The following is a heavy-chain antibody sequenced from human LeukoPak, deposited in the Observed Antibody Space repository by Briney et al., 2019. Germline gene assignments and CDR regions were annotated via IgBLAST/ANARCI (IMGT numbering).Heavy chain of an antibody. Sequence: GASVKVSCKASGYTFTAYYMHRVRQAPGQGLEWMGWINPNGGGTNYAQKFQGRVTMARDTSISTAYMELSRLTSDDTAVYYCARPYGSGSYYSDYWGQGTLVTVSS. CDR3: ARPYGSGSYYSDY. V-gene: IGHV1-2*02. D-gene: IGHD3-10*01. CDR2: INPNGGGT. J-gene: IGHJ4*02. CDR1: GYTFTAYY.